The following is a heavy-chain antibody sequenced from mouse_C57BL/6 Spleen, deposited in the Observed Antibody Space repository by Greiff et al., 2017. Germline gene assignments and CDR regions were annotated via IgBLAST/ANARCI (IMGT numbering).Heavy chain of an antibody. D-gene: IGHD2-5*01. Sequence: EVQLQQSGAELVRPGASVKLSCTASGFNIKDDYMHWVKQRPEQGLEWIGWIDPENGDTEYASKFQGKATITADTSSNTAYLQLSSLTSEDTAVYYCTTRYSTSYWGQGTLVTVSA. CDR1: GFNIKDDY. J-gene: IGHJ3*01. CDR2: IDPENGDT. CDR3: TTRYSTSY. V-gene: IGHV14-4*01.